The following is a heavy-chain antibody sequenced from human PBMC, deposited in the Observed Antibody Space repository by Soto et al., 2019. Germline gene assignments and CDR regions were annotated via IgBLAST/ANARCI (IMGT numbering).Heavy chain of an antibody. V-gene: IGHV3-30*18. CDR2: ISYDGSNK. CDR3: AKDHGAGRPFDY. Sequence: PGGSLRLSCAASGFTFSSYGMHWARQAPGKGLEWVAVISYDGSNKYYADSVKGRFTISRDNSKNTLYLQMNSLRAEDTAVYYCAKDHGAGRPFDYWGQGTLVTVSS. D-gene: IGHD6-19*01. J-gene: IGHJ4*02. CDR1: GFTFSSYG.